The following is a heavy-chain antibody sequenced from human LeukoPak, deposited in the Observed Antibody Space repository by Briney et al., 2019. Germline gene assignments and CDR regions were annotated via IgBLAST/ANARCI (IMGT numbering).Heavy chain of an antibody. CDR1: GCSISSGGYY. V-gene: IGHV4-30-2*01. CDR2: INHSGST. J-gene: IGHJ3*02. CDR3: ARTGYSSSRDAFDI. Sequence: PSETLSLTCTVSGCSISSGGYYWSWIRQPPGNGLEWIGEINHSGSTNYNPSLKSRVTISVDTSKNQFSLKLSSVTAADTAVYYCARTGYSSSRDAFDIWGQGTMVTVSS. D-gene: IGHD6-13*01.